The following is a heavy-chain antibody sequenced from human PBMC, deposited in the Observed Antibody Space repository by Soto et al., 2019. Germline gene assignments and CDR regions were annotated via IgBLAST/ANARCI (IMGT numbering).Heavy chain of an antibody. V-gene: IGHV3-21*01. CDR3: ARDGGVLGSSSAGGGFDY. CDR1: GFTFSSYS. CDR2: ISSSSSYI. J-gene: IGHJ4*02. Sequence: EVQLVESGGGLVKPGGSLRLSCAASGFTFSSYSMNWVRQAPGKGLEWVSSISSSSSYIYYADSVKGRFTISRDNAKNSLYLQMHSRRAEDTAVYYCARDGGVLGSSSAGGGFDYWGQGTLVTVSS. D-gene: IGHD6-6*01.